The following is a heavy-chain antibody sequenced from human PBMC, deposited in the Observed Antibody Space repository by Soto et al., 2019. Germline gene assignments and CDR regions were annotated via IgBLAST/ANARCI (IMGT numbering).Heavy chain of an antibody. CDR1: GYTFTSYG. D-gene: IGHD4-17*01. CDR2: ISAYNGNT. J-gene: IGHJ4*02. V-gene: IGHV1-18*01. Sequence: QVQLVQSGAEVKKPGASVKVSCKASGYTFTSYGISWVRQAPGQGLEWMGWISAYNGNTNYAQKLQGRVTMDKDTSTSTAYVEQRSLRSDDTAVYYCARVHDYGDNRYSVVYWGQGTRVAVYS. CDR3: ARVHDYGDNRYSVVY.